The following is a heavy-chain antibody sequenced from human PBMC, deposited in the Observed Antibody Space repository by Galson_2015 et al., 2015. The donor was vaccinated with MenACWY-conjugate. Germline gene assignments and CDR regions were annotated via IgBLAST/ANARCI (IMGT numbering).Heavy chain of an antibody. J-gene: IGHJ4*02. CDR3: AKAQRGWGSADN. D-gene: IGHD3-16*01. CDR2: ILYDGSNK. CDR1: GFTFSSYG. V-gene: IGHV3-30*18. Sequence: SLRLSCAASGFTFSSYGMHWVRQAPGKGLEWVAVILYDGSNKYYADSLKGRFTISRDNSKNTLYLQMNSLRAEDTAVYCCAKAQRGWGSADNWGQGTLVTVSS.